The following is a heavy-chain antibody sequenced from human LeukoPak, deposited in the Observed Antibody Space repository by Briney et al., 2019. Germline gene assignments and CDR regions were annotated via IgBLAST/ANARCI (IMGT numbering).Heavy chain of an antibody. CDR1: GGSISSYY. D-gene: IGHD1-1*01. CDR2: IYTSGTT. J-gene: IGHJ5*02. CDR3: ARVPNWNGRGWFDP. V-gene: IGHV4-4*07. Sequence: SETLSLTCTVSGGSISSYYWSWIRQPAGKGLEWIGRIYTSGTTNYNPSLKSRVTMSVDTSKNQFSLKLSSVTAADTAVYYCARVPNWNGRGWFDPWGQGTLVTVSS.